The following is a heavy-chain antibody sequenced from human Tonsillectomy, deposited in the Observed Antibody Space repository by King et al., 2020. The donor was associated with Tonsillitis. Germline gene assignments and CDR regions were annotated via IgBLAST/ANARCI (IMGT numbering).Heavy chain of an antibody. J-gene: IGHJ4*02. D-gene: IGHD3-9*01. CDR1: GGSISNYY. CDR2: IYSTGST. Sequence: VQLQESGPGLVKPSENLSLTCTVSGGSISNYYWSWIRQPAGKGLEWIGRIYSTGSTNSNPSLKSRVTMSVDTSKNQISLKLSSVTAADTAVYYCARDSIDILTGFYKGYFDSWGQGTLVTVSS. V-gene: IGHV4-4*07. CDR3: ARDSIDILTGFYKGYFDS.